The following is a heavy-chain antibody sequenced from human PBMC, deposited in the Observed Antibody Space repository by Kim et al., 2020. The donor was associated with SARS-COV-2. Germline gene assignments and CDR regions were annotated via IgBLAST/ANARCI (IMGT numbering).Heavy chain of an antibody. CDR3: ARVHEKDYYYYGMDV. CDR2: ISSSSSYI. J-gene: IGHJ6*02. V-gene: IGHV3-21*01. Sequence: GGSLRLSCAASGFTFSSYSMNWVRQAPGKGLEWVSSISSSSSYIYYADSVKGRFTISRDNAKNSLYLQMNSLRAEDTAVYYCARVHEKDYYYYGMDVWGQRTTVTGSS. CDR1: GFTFSSYS.